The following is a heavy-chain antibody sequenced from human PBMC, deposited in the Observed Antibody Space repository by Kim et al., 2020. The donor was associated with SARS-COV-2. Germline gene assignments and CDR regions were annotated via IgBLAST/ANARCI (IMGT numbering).Heavy chain of an antibody. Sequence: DSVKGRFTISRDNAKNTLYLQMNSLRAEDTAVYYCASPRSLYYYDRTVDYWGQGTLVTVSS. CDR3: ASPRSLYYYDRTVDY. D-gene: IGHD3-22*01. V-gene: IGHV3-30*01. J-gene: IGHJ4*02.